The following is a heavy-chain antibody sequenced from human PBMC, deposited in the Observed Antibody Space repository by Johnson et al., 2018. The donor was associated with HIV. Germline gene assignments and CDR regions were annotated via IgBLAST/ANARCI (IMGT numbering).Heavy chain of an antibody. CDR1: GFTFTFYA. D-gene: IGHD3-22*01. J-gene: IGHJ3*02. V-gene: IGHV3-30-3*01. Sequence: QLPLVESWGGVVQPGTSLRLSCAASGFTFTFYAMHWVRQAPGKGLEWVAAISYDGSNKYYADSVKGRFTLSRDNSKNTLYLQMNSLRAEDTAVYYCAREGNYYDSSSHAFDIWGQGTMVTVSS. CDR3: AREGNYYDSSSHAFDI. CDR2: ISYDGSNK.